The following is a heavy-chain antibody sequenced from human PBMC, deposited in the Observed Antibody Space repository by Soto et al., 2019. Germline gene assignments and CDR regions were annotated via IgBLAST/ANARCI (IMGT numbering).Heavy chain of an antibody. J-gene: IGHJ4*02. Sequence: EVQLVESGGGLVQPGGSLRLSCAASGFTFSNYWMHWVRQAPGKGLVGVSRINTDGSIPSYADAVKGRFTISRDNAKNPLYLQMNSLRAEATAVYYCARAGAGGSGGYDYWGQGTLVTVSS. CDR2: INTDGSIP. CDR3: ARAGAGGSGGYDY. CDR1: GFTFSNYW. D-gene: IGHD3-10*01. V-gene: IGHV3-74*01.